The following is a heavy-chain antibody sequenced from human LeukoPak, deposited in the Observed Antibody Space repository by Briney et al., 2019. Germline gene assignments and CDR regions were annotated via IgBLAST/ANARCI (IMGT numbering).Heavy chain of an antibody. J-gene: IGHJ4*02. CDR3: ARGYRGYDYFDY. Sequence: SETLPLTCTVSGGSISSYYWSWIRQPPGKGLEWIGYIYYSGSTIYNPSLKSRVTISVDTSKNQFSLKLSSVTAADTAVYYCARGYRGYDYFDYWGQGTLVTVSS. V-gene: IGHV4-59*01. D-gene: IGHD5-12*01. CDR1: GGSISSYY. CDR2: IYYSGST.